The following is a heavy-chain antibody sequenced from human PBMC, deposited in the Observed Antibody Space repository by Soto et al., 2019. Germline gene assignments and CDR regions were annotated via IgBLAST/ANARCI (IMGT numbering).Heavy chain of an antibody. D-gene: IGHD3-3*02. CDR1: GFTFSSYA. V-gene: IGHV3-30*18. Sequence: PVGSLRLSCVASGFTFSSYAMGWVRQAPGKGLEWVAVISYDGSNKYQADSVKGRFTISRDNSKNTLYLQMNSLRAEDTAVYYCGEDLSYSTFCMAYS. J-gene: IGHJ5*01. CDR2: ISYDGSNK. CDR3: GEDLSYSTFCMAYS.